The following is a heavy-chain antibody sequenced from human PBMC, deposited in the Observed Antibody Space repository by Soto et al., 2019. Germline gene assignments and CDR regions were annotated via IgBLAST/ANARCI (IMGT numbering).Heavy chain of an antibody. J-gene: IGHJ6*02. V-gene: IGHV3-74*01. CDR1: GFTLSSHW. D-gene: IGHD2-15*01. CDR2: INSDGSST. Sequence: EVQLVESGGGLVQPGGSLRLSCAASGFTLSSHWMHWVRQAPGKGLVWVSRINSDGSSTSYGDSVKGRFTISRDNAKNTLYLQMNSLRAEDTAVYYCATQGYCSGGTCFSYYYGMDVWGQGTTVTVSS. CDR3: ATQGYCSGGTCFSYYYGMDV.